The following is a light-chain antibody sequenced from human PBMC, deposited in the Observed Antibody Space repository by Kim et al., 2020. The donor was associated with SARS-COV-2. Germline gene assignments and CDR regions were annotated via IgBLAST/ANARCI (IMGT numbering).Light chain of an antibody. Sequence: LYPGERATLSCRASQSVSSYLAWYQQKPGQAPRLLIYDASKRATGIPARFSGSGSGTDFTLTISSLEPEDFAVYYCQHRSTWPLTFGGGTKVDIK. CDR2: DAS. V-gene: IGKV3-11*01. J-gene: IGKJ4*01. CDR1: QSVSSY. CDR3: QHRSTWPLT.